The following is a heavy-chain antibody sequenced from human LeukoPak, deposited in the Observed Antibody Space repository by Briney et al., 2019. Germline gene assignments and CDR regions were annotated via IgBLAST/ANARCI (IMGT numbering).Heavy chain of an antibody. Sequence: PGGSLRLSCAASGFTFSSYWMSWVRQAPGKGLEWVANIKQDGSEKYYVDSVKGRFTISRDNAKNSLYLQMNSLRAEDTAVYYCASGKAAGTLDYWGQGTLVTVSS. J-gene: IGHJ4*02. CDR1: GFTFSSYW. D-gene: IGHD6-13*01. CDR3: ASGKAAGTLDY. CDR2: IKQDGSEK. V-gene: IGHV3-7*01.